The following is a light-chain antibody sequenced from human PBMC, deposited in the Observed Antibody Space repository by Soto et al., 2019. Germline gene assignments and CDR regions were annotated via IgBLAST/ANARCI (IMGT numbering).Light chain of an antibody. V-gene: IGKV1-5*01. J-gene: IGKJ2*03. CDR3: QQYKTYPYS. Sequence: DIQMTQSPASLSASLGDKVTIACRTSQTISRSLNWYQQMPGKAPKVLIHDASILESGVPSRFSGSGSGTEFTLTISSLQPDDFATYYCQQYKTYPYSFGQGTKVDIK. CDR1: QTISRS. CDR2: DAS.